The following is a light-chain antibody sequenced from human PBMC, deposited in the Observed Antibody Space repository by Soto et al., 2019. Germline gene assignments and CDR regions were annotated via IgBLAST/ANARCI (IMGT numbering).Light chain of an antibody. CDR3: LHHNGYPPV. CDR1: QDITKD. J-gene: IGKJ2*01. CDR2: LAS. V-gene: IGKV1-17*01. Sequence: DIQMTQSPSSLSASVGDKATITGRPLQDITKDCAWYQQKQGRAPKRLMSLASRLASGVPSRFSGSGSGTEFTLTISSLQPEDFATYYCLHHNGYPPVFGQGTKLEIK.